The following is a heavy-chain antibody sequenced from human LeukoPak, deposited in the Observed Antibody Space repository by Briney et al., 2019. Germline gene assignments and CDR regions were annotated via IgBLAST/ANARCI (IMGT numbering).Heavy chain of an antibody. CDR1: GFTFSSYA. V-gene: IGHV3-30-3*01. D-gene: IGHD2-15*01. CDR2: ISYDGSSK. Sequence: PGGSLRLSCAASGFTFSSYAMHWVRQAPGKGLEWVAVISYDGSSKFYADSVKGRFTISRDNSKNTLYLQMNSLRAEDTAVYSCAKARGEQNGGSNYWGQGTQVIVSS. J-gene: IGHJ4*02. CDR3: AKARGEQNGGSNY.